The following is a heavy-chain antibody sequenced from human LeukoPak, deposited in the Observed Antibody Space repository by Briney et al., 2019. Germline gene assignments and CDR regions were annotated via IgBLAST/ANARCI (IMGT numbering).Heavy chain of an antibody. CDR3: ARNLEPTRGWFDP. V-gene: IGHV1-2*06. CDR2: INPNGGGT. Sequence: RASVKVSCKASGYTFTSYDINWVRQATGQGLEWMGRINPNGGGTNYAQKFQGRVTMTRDTSISTAYMELSRLRSDDTAVYYCARNLEPTRGWFDPWGQGTLVTVSS. D-gene: IGHD3-3*01. CDR1: GYTFTSYD. J-gene: IGHJ5*02.